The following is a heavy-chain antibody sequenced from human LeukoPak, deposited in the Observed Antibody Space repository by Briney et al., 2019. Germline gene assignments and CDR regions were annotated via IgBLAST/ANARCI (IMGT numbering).Heavy chain of an antibody. D-gene: IGHD2-2*01. J-gene: IGHJ5*02. CDR1: GYTFTGNY. V-gene: IGHV1-2*02. Sequence: GASVKVSCKASGYTFTGNYMQWVRQAPGQGLEWMGWINPNSGGTNYAQKFQGRVTMARDTSISTAYMELSRLRSDDTAVYYCARDLAGLVVPAAIFDPWGQGTLVTVSS. CDR2: INPNSGGT. CDR3: ARDLAGLVVPAAIFDP.